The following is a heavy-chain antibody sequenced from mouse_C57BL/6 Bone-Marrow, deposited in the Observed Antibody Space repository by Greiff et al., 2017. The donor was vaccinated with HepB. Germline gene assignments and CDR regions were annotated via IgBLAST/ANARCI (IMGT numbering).Heavy chain of an antibody. Sequence: EVKVVESGGGLVQPGGSLKLSCAASGFTFSDYYMYWVRQTPEKRLEWVAYISNGGGSTYYPDTVKGRFTISRDNAKNTLYLQMSRLKSEDTAMYYCAIYDYDGYWYFDVWGTGTTVTVSS. CDR1: GFTFSDYY. CDR2: ISNGGGST. CDR3: AIYDYDGYWYFDV. V-gene: IGHV5-12*01. D-gene: IGHD2-4*01. J-gene: IGHJ1*03.